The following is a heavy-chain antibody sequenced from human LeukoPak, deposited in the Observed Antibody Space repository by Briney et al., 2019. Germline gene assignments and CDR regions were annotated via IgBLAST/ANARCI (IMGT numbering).Heavy chain of an antibody. J-gene: IGHJ4*02. CDR3: AKDFFRYGHMYFGY. D-gene: IGHD5-18*01. CDR2: ISNDGSNE. V-gene: IGHV3-30*18. Sequence: GGSLRLSCAVSGFTFSSYGMHWVRQAQDQGMDCEGVISNDGSNEYYGDSVQDRLTISRDNSKNTLYLQMNSLGAEDTAVYYCAKDFFRYGHMYFGYRGQGTLVTASS. CDR1: GFTFSSYG.